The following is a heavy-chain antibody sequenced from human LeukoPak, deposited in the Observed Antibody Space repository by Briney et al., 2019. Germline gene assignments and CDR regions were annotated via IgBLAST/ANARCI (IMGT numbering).Heavy chain of an antibody. J-gene: IGHJ4*02. Sequence: PGGSLRLSCAASGFIFSSYEMNWVRQAPGKGLEWVSYISSSGSTLYYADSVKGRFTISRDNSKNTLYLQMNSLRAEDTAVYYCARGNDYGGPWYYFDYWGQGTLVTVSS. V-gene: IGHV3-48*03. CDR1: GFIFSSYE. CDR2: ISSSGSTL. D-gene: IGHD4-23*01. CDR3: ARGNDYGGPWYYFDY.